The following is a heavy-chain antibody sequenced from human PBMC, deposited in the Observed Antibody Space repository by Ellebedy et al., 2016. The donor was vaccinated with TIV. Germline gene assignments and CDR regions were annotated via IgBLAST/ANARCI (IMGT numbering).Heavy chain of an antibody. Sequence: PGGSLRLSCAASGFTFSSYAMSWVRQAPGKGLEWVSTITTRGGGTYYADSVKGRFTISRDNSKNTLYLQMNSLRAEDTAAYYCAKDVASATYLFDYWGQGTLVTVSS. CDR1: GFTFSSYA. D-gene: IGHD6-19*01. CDR3: AKDVASATYLFDY. J-gene: IGHJ4*02. CDR2: ITTRGGGT. V-gene: IGHV3-23*01.